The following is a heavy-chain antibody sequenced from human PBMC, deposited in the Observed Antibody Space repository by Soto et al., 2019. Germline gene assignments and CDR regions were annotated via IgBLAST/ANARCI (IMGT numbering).Heavy chain of an antibody. D-gene: IGHD3-16*01. V-gene: IGHV3-73*01. CDR3: TRDLFSYDYSGILWFDP. CDR1: GFAFSGSA. Sequence: GGSLRLSCAASGFAFSGSAMYWVRQASGKGPEWVGRIRSKGHNYATEYAASVKGRFTISRDDSKNAAYLQMNSLQTEDTAVYYCTRDLFSYDYSGILWFDPWGQGTLVTVSS. CDR2: IRSKGHNYAT. J-gene: IGHJ5*02.